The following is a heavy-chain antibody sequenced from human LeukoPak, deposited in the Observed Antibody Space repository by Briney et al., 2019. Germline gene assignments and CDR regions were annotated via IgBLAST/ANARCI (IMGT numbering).Heavy chain of an antibody. D-gene: IGHD3-22*01. CDR1: GFTFSSYG. CDR2: IRYDGSNK. V-gene: IGHV3-30*02. CDR3: ARAWGWGSSGIAYYFDY. J-gene: IGHJ4*02. Sequence: GGSLRLSCAASGFTFSSYGMHWVRQAPGKGLEWVAFIRYDGSNKYYADSRKGRFTISRDNSKNTLHLQMNSLRAEDTAVYYCARAWGWGSSGIAYYFDYWGQGTLVTVSS.